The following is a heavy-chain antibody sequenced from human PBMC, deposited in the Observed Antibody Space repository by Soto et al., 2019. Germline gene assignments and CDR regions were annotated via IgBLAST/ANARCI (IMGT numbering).Heavy chain of an antibody. D-gene: IGHD2-8*01. CDR1: GGSLNNYA. CDR3: ARDGSYCTNGVCFYYLDY. CDR2: IIPLFGKA. J-gene: IGHJ4*02. V-gene: IGHV1-69*06. Sequence: SVKVSCKASGGSLNNYAVSWVRQAPGQGLEWMGRIIPLFGKADYARKLQGRVTLTADKYTNTAYMELSSLRSEDTAMYFCARDGSYCTNGVCFYYLDYWGQGTLVTSPQ.